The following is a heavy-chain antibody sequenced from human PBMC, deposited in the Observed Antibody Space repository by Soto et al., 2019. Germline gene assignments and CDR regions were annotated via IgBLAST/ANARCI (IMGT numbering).Heavy chain of an antibody. V-gene: IGHV1-18*01. CDR2: ISAYNGNT. D-gene: IGHD2-2*01. CDR3: ARALGYCSSTSCPYDAFDI. J-gene: IGHJ3*02. CDR1: GYTFTSYG. Sequence: ASVTVSCKASGYTFTSYGISWVRQAPGQGLEWMGWISAYNGNTNYAQKLQGRVTMTTDTSTSTAYMELRSLRSDDTAVYYCARALGYCSSTSCPYDAFDIWGQGTMVTVSS.